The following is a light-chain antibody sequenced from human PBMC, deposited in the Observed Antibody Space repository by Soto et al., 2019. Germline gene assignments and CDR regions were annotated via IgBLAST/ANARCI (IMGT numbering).Light chain of an antibody. CDR1: SGSVSKSHY. CDR2: NTN. J-gene: IGLJ3*02. V-gene: IGLV8-61*01. Sequence: QAVVTQEPSSSVSPGGTVTLTCGLSSGSVSKSHYPTWYQQTPGQAPRTLIYNTNTHSSGVPDRFSGSILGNKAALTITGAQADDEPAYYCVLYMGSGISVFGGGTKLTFL. CDR3: VLYMGSGISV.